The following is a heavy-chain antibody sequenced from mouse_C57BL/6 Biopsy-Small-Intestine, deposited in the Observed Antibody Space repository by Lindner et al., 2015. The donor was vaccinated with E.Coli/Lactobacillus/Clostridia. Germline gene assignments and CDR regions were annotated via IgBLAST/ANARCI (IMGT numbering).Heavy chain of an antibody. CDR3: ASDYGSSPFYVMDY. CDR1: GYSFADYN. V-gene: IGHV1-39*01. Sequence: VQLQESGPELVKPGASVKISCKASGYSFADYNMNWVKQSNGKSLEWIGVINPSYGTINYNQKFKGKATLTVDQSSSTAYMQLNSLTSEDSAVYYCASDYGSSPFYVMDYWGQGTSVTVSS. D-gene: IGHD1-1*01. CDR2: INPSYGTI. J-gene: IGHJ4*01.